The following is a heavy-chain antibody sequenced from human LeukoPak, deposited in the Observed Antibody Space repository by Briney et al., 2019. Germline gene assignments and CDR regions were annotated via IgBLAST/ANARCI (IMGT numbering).Heavy chain of an antibody. D-gene: IGHD3-16*01. J-gene: IGHJ4*02. CDR2: IKKDGTYR. V-gene: IGHV3-74*01. CDR3: VRDDDVYGFDY. Sequence: GGSLRLSCAASGFIFSGHWMHWVRQAPGEGLVCVARIKKDGTYRDYGDSVKGRFTISRDNAKNTLYLQMNSLRVEDTARYYCVRDDDVYGFDYWGQETVVTVSS. CDR1: GFIFSGHW.